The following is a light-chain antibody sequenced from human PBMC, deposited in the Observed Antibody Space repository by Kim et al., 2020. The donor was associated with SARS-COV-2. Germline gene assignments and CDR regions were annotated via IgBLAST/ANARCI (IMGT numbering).Light chain of an antibody. V-gene: IGKV3-15*01. CDR2: GAF. J-gene: IGKJ2*02. Sequence: EIVMTQSPATLSVSPGERVTLSCRASQSVRSNLAWYQQKPGQAPRLLIFGAFMSATGVPDRFSGSGSGTEFTLTISSLQSEDFAVYYCQQYDIWPPMCTFGQGTKLEI. CDR3: QQYDIWPPMCT. CDR1: QSVRSN.